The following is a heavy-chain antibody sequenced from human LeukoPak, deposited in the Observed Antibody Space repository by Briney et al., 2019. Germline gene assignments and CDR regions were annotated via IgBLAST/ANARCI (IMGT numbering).Heavy chain of an antibody. J-gene: IGHJ3*02. CDR2: IYHSGNT. CDR3: ARGGNVRYYYDSSGYSNDAFDI. CDR1: GYSISTSYY. Sequence: PSETLSLTCTVSGYSISTSYYWGWIRQPPGKGLEWIGSIYHSGNTYYNPSLKSRVTMSVDTSKNQFSLKLSSVTAADTAVYYCARGGNVRYYYDSSGYSNDAFDIWGQGTMVTVSS. V-gene: IGHV4-38-2*02. D-gene: IGHD3-22*01.